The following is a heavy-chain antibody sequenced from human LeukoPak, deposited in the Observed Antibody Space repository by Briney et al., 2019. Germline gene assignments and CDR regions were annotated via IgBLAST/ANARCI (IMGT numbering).Heavy chain of an antibody. Sequence: PGGSLRLSCAASGFTFSSYAMHWVRQAPGKGLEWVAAISYDGSNKYYADSVKGRFTISRDNSKNTLYLQMNSLRAEDTAVYYCARVGVAGYWGQGTLVTVSS. V-gene: IGHV3-30*04. J-gene: IGHJ4*02. D-gene: IGHD2-15*01. CDR3: ARVGVAGY. CDR1: GFTFSSYA. CDR2: ISYDGSNK.